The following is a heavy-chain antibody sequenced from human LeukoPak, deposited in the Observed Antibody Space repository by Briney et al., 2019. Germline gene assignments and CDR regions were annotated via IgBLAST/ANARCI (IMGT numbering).Heavy chain of an antibody. V-gene: IGHV4-39*07. D-gene: IGHD6-19*01. Sequence: SETLSLTCTVSGGSISSSSYYWGWIRQPPGKGLEWIGSIYYSGSTYYNPSLKSRVTISVDTSKNQFSLKLSSVTAADTAVYYCAREGRIAVDYWGQGTLVTVSS. CDR3: AREGRIAVDY. J-gene: IGHJ4*02. CDR1: GGSISSSSYY. CDR2: IYYSGST.